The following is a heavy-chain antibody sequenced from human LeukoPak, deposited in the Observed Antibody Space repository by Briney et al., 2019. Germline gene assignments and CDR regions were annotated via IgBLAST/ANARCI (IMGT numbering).Heavy chain of an antibody. CDR2: ISGSGGST. CDR3: AKFTLDYVWGSYLDS. J-gene: IGHJ4*02. D-gene: IGHD3-16*01. Sequence: GGSLRLSCAASGFTFSSYAMSWVRQAPGKGLEWVSAISGSGGSTYYADSVKGRFTISRDNSKNTLYLQMNSLRAEDTAVYYCAKFTLDYVWGSYLDSWDQGTLVTVSS. CDR1: GFTFSSYA. V-gene: IGHV3-23*01.